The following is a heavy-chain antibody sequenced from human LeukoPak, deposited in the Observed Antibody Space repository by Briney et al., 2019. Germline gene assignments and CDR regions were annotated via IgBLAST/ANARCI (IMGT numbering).Heavy chain of an antibody. CDR1: GGSFSGYY. D-gene: IGHD5-12*01. J-gene: IGHJ4*02. Sequence: PSETLSLTCAVYGGSFSGYYWSWIRQPPGKGLEWIGEINHSGSTNYDPSLKSRVTISVDTSKNQFSLKLSSVTAADTAVYYCARHSSLGGYPTLYYFDYWGQGTLVTVSS. V-gene: IGHV4-34*01. CDR2: INHSGST. CDR3: ARHSSLGGYPTLYYFDY.